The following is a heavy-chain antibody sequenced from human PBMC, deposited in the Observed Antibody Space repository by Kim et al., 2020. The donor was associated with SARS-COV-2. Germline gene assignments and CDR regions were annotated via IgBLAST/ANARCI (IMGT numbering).Heavy chain of an antibody. Sequence: SETLSLTCTVSNGSFSSYYWSWIRLPPGRGLEWIGYVYSSGTSTFNPALESRVTMSVDTSKSQLSLQLTSVTAADTAVYFCARYSALASAGAYYYYAMDVWGQGTTVTVSS. D-gene: IGHD6-13*01. CDR2: VYSSGTS. CDR1: NGSFSSYY. J-gene: IGHJ6*02. V-gene: IGHV4-59*08. CDR3: ARYSALASAGAYYYYAMDV.